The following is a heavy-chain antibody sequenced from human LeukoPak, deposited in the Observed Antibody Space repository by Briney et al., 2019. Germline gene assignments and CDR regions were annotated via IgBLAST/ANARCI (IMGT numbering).Heavy chain of an antibody. D-gene: IGHD3/OR15-3a*01. CDR1: GFTFSSYG. CDR3: ARDFRSDFPNWFDP. CDR2: IWYDGSNK. J-gene: IGHJ5*02. V-gene: IGHV3-33*01. Sequence: PGGSLRLSCAASGFTFSSYGMHWVRQAPGKGLEWVAVIWYDGSNKYYADSVKGRFTISRDNSKNTLYLQMNSLSAEDAAVYYCARDFRSDFPNWFDPWGRGALVTVSS.